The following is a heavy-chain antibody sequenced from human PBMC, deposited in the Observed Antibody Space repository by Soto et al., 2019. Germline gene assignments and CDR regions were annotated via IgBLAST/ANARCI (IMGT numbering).Heavy chain of an antibody. CDR3: ASNEVRGYCSSTSCYGEGMDV. CDR1: GLTFSSYS. D-gene: IGHD2-2*01. CDR2: ISSGSSYI. Sequence: VQLLESGGGLVKPGGSLRLSCVDSDSGLTFSSYSMNWVRQAPGKGLEWVSSISSGSSYISYADSVKGRFTISRDNAKKSLYLQMNSLRAEDTAVYYCASNEVRGYCSSTSCYGEGMDVWGQGTTVTVSS. V-gene: IGHV3-21*01. J-gene: IGHJ6*02.